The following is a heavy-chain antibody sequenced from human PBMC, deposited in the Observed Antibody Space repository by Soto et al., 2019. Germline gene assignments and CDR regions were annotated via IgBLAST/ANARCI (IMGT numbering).Heavy chain of an antibody. J-gene: IGHJ5*02. Sequence: PSETLSLTCTVSGGSSSSFYWSWIRQPAGKGLEWIGRIYTSGITNYNPSVKSRVTLSVDTSKNQFSLKLRSVTAADTAVYYCARVGMVGTVLGSWFDAWSQGTLVTVS. CDR3: ARVGMVGTVLGSWFDA. CDR2: IYTSGIT. D-gene: IGHD6-19*01. V-gene: IGHV4-4*07. CDR1: GGSSSSFY.